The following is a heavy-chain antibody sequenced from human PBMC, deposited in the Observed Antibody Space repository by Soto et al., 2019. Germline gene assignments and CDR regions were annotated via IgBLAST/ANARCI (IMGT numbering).Heavy chain of an antibody. CDR2: IKQDGSEK. D-gene: IGHD6-19*01. Sequence: GGSLRLSCAASGFTFSGYWMSWVRQAPGEGLERVANIKQDGSEKYYVDSVKSRFTISRDNAKNSLYLQMNSLRAEDTAVYYCAIVLASIALAGDYFDYWGQGTLVTVSS. CDR1: GFTFSGYW. CDR3: AIVLASIALAGDYFDY. V-gene: IGHV3-7*02. J-gene: IGHJ4*02.